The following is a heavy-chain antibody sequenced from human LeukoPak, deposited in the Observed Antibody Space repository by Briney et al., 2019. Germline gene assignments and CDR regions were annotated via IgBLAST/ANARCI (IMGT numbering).Heavy chain of an antibody. CDR2: IYPDDADI. CDR1: GYRFNDYW. J-gene: IGHJ3*01. D-gene: IGHD3-10*01. Sequence: GESLKISFKGSGYRFNDYWSGWVRQIPGKGWQWMGVIYPDDADIRYSPSLQGQVTISAHQPIITPYLQWSSLKASDTAMSYCARHGRGSRSPNAFDFWGQGTMVTVSS. CDR3: ARHGRGSRSPNAFDF. V-gene: IGHV5-51*02.